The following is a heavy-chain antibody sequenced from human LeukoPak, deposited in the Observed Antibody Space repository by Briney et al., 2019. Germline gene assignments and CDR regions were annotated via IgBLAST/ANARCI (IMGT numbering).Heavy chain of an antibody. CDR2: IWYDGSNK. D-gene: IGHD6-19*01. CDR3: ARDPGVRWLVGFDY. J-gene: IGHJ4*02. CDR1: GFTFSNYG. Sequence: PGRSLRLSCAASGFTFSNYGMHWVRQAPGKGLEWVAVIWYDGSNKYYADSVKGRFTISRDNSKNTLYLQMDSLRAEDTAVYYCARDPGVRWLVGFDYWGQGTLVTVSS. V-gene: IGHV3-33*08.